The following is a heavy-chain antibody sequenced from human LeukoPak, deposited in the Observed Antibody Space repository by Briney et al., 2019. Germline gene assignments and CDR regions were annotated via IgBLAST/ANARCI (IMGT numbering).Heavy chain of an antibody. CDR1: GFTFSSYA. Sequence: GGSLRLSCAASGFTFSSYAMHWVRQAPGKGLEWVAVISYDGSNKYYADSVKGRFTISRDNSKNTLYLQMNSLRAEDTAVYYYARDRTTGTHYFDYWGQGTLVTVSS. V-gene: IGHV3-30-3*01. CDR3: ARDRTTGTHYFDY. D-gene: IGHD1-1*01. CDR2: ISYDGSNK. J-gene: IGHJ4*02.